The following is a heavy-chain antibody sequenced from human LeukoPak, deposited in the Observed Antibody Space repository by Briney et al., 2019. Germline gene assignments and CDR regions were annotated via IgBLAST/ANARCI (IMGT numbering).Heavy chain of an antibody. CDR1: GFTFSSYA. Sequence: GGSLRLSCAASGFTFSSYAMSWVRQAPGKGLEWVSAISGSGGSTYYADSVKGWFTISRDNSKNTLYLQMNSLRAEDTAVYYCAKDRFLEWLFLDYWGQGTLVTVSS. CDR3: AKDRFLEWLFLDY. CDR2: ISGSGGST. V-gene: IGHV3-23*01. D-gene: IGHD3-3*01. J-gene: IGHJ4*02.